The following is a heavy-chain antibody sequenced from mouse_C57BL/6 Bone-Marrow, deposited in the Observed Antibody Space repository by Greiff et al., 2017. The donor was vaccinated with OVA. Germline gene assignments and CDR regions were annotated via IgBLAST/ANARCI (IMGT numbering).Heavy chain of an antibody. CDR3: ARGGDYDESAY. CDR1: GYTFTDYY. CDR2: IYPGSGNT. Sequence: VQLQQSGAELVRPGASVKLSCKASGYTFTDYYINWVKQRPGQGLEWIARIYPGSGNTYYNEKFKGKATLTAEKSSSTAYMQLSSLTSEDSAVYFCARGGDYDESAYWGQGTLVTVSA. V-gene: IGHV1-76*01. D-gene: IGHD2-4*01. J-gene: IGHJ3*01.